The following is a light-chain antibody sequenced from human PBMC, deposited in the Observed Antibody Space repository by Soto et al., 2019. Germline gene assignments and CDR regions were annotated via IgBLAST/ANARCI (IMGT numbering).Light chain of an antibody. CDR3: GTWDNSLTAYV. J-gene: IGLJ1*01. Sequence: QSVLTQPPSVSAAPGQKVTISCSRSSSNIGKNYVSWYQRLPGTAPKLLIYDNNKRPSEIPDRFSGSKSGTSATLGITGLQAGDEADYFCGTWDNSLTAYVFGTGTKLTVL. V-gene: IGLV1-51*01. CDR2: DNN. CDR1: SSNIGKNY.